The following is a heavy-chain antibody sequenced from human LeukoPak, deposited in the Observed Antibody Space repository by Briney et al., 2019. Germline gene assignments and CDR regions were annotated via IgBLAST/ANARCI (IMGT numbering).Heavy chain of an antibody. Sequence: SETLSLTCAVSGGSINGYYWSWIRQSPGKGLAWIGYISYSGSTNYNPSFKSRVTISVDTSKDEFSLKLRSVTAADTAVYYCARSRGSGSYFESWGQGTLVTVSS. V-gene: IGHV4-59*01. D-gene: IGHD3-10*01. CDR2: ISYSGST. J-gene: IGHJ4*02. CDR1: GGSINGYY. CDR3: ARSRGSGSYFES.